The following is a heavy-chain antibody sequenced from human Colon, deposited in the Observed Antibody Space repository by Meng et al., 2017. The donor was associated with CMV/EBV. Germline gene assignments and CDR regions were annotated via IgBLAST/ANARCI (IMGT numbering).Heavy chain of an antibody. Sequence: VQLVRSGGGVSKPGASVKVSCKSAGYTFTVYYMYWGRQAPGQGLEWMGWINPNSGGTNYAQKFQGRVTMTRDTSISTAYMELSRLRSDDTAVYYCSRAPYNWNDEGWFDPWGQGTLVTVSS. CDR3: SRAPYNWNDEGWFDP. CDR2: INPNSGGT. D-gene: IGHD1-20*01. V-gene: IGHV1-2*02. J-gene: IGHJ5*02. CDR1: GYTFTVYY.